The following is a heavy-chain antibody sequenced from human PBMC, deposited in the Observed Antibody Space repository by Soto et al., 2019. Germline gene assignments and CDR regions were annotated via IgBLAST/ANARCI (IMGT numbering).Heavy chain of an antibody. CDR2: IIPLFGTA. Sequence: QVQLVQSGTEVRKPGSSVKVSCKASGGTFSTYTIYWVRQAPGQGLEWMGRIIPLFGTAKYGQNFQDRVTITAEEATTRAYMELTALSSEDTAVYYCARRLDDRAEGGFDVWGEGTAVTVSA. CDR3: ARRLDDRAEGGFDV. J-gene: IGHJ3*01. CDR1: GGTFSTYT. V-gene: IGHV1-69*18. D-gene: IGHD6-25*01.